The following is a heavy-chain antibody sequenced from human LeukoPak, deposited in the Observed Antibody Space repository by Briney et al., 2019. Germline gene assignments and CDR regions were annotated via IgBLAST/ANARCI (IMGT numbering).Heavy chain of an antibody. J-gene: IGHJ4*02. CDR1: GFTFSSYA. CDR2: ISGSGGST. V-gene: IGHV3-23*01. Sequence: GGSLRLSCAASGFTFSSYAMSWVRQAPGKGLEWVSAISGSGGSTYYADSVKGRFTISRDNSKNTLYLQMNSLRVEDTAVYYCASQYSSSWGPFDYWGQGTLVTVSS. CDR3: ASQYSSSWGPFDY. D-gene: IGHD6-13*01.